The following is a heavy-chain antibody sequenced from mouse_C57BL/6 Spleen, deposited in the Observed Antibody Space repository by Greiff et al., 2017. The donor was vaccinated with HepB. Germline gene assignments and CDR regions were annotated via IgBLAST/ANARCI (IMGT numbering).Heavy chain of an antibody. Sequence: QVQLKQPGAELVMPGASVKLSCKASGYTFTSYWMHWVKQRPGQGLEWIGEIDPSDSYTNYNQKFKGKSTLTVDKSSSTAYMQLSSLTSEDSAVYYCARADYGFFAYWGQGTLVTVSA. CDR3: ARADYGFFAY. CDR1: GYTFTSYW. D-gene: IGHD2-2*01. J-gene: IGHJ3*01. V-gene: IGHV1-69*01. CDR2: IDPSDSYT.